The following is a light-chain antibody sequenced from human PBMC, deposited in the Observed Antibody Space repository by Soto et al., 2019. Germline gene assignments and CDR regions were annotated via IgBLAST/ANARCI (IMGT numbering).Light chain of an antibody. CDR1: NSDVGGCNY. CDR3: SSYTSISTLYV. J-gene: IGLJ1*01. V-gene: IGLV2-14*01. Sequence: QSVLAQPASVSGSPGQSITISCTGTNSDVGGCNYVSWYQRHPGKAPELMIYEVSHRPSGVSNRFSGSKSDNTASLTISGLQAEDEADYYCSSYTSISTLYVFGTGTKVTVL. CDR2: EVS.